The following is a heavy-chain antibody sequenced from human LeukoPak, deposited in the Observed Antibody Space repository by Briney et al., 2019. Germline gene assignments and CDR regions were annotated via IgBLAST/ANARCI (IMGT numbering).Heavy chain of an antibody. V-gene: IGHV4-59*01. CDR2: IYYSGST. D-gene: IGHD2-15*01. CDR3: ARGGSSGGGCYPTCAPDY. Sequence: PSETLSLTCTVSGGSISSYYWSWIRQPPGKGLEWIGYIYYSGSTNYNPSLKSRVTISVDTSKNQFSLKLSSVTAADTAVYYCARGGSSGGGCYPTCAPDYWGQGTLVTVSS. J-gene: IGHJ4*02. CDR1: GGSISSYY.